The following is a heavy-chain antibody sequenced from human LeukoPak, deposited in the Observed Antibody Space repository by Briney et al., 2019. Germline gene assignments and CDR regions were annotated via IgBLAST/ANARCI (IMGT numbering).Heavy chain of an antibody. CDR2: VNTDGSGT. CDR3: VRFRFSGTYFFDY. Sequence: PGGSLRLSCAASGFTFSGYWMHWVRQAPGRGLVWVSRVNTDGSGTDNADSVKGRFTISRDNAKNTLYLKMNSLRAEDTAVYYCVRFRFSGTYFFDYWGQGTLVTVSS. V-gene: IGHV3-74*01. CDR1: GFTFSGYW. D-gene: IGHD1-26*01. J-gene: IGHJ4*02.